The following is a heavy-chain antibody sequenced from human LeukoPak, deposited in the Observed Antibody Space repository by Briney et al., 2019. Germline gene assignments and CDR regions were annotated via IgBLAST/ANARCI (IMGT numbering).Heavy chain of an antibody. D-gene: IGHD6-6*01. CDR2: INCSGGST. V-gene: IGHV1-46*01. CDR3: ARSVEFSTSSDI. CDR1: GYTFSIYY. J-gene: IGHJ3*02. Sequence: ASVTLSFKSSGYTFSIYYKHWLRQPPGPGLEWMGIINCSGGSTTHAQKFQGRVTMTRDTSTRTVYMEMSSLKSEDTTVYYCARSVEFSTSSDIWGQGTMVTVSS.